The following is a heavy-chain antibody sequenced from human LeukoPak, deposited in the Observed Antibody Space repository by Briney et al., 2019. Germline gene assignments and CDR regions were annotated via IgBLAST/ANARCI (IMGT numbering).Heavy chain of an antibody. V-gene: IGHV4-39*07. CDR3: ARAFPFDDYGDPDAFDI. D-gene: IGHD4-17*01. CDR2: MYYSGST. Sequence: SETLSLTCTVSGGSISSSSYHWGWIRQPPGKGLEWIGSMYYSGSTYYNPSLKSRVTISVDRSKNQFSLKLSSVTAADTAVYYCARAFPFDDYGDPDAFDIWGQGTMVTVSS. CDR1: GGSISSSSYH. J-gene: IGHJ3*02.